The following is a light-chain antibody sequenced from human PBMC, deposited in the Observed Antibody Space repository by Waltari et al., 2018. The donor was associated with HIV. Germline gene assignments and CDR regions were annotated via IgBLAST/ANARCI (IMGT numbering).Light chain of an antibody. CDR3: QHYNDWPTT. V-gene: IGKV3-15*01. J-gene: IGKJ1*01. CDR1: QTVSTN. Sequence: EIALTHSAATLSVSPGERATLSCRASQTVSTNLAWYQQKPGQAPRVLNYDASTRATGTPARFSGSGSGTEFTLTISSLQSEDFAVYCCQHYNDWPTTFGQGTKVEIK. CDR2: DAS.